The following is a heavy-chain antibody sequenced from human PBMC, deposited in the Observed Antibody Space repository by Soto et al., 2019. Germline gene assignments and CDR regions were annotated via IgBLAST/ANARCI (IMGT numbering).Heavy chain of an antibody. V-gene: IGHV1-8*01. CDR2: MNPNSGNT. CDR1: GYTFTSYD. CDR3: ARGSPTIFGVVNYGTDV. Sequence: ASVRVSSKASGYTFTSYDINWVRQATGQGLEWMGWMNPNSGNTGYAQKFQGRVTMTRNTSISTAYMELSSLRSEDTAVYYCARGSPTIFGVVNYGTDVPGQGTTVTVSS. J-gene: IGHJ6*02. D-gene: IGHD3-3*01.